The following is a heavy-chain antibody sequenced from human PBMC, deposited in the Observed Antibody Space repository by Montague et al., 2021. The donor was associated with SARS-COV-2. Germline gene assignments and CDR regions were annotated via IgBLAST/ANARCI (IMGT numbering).Heavy chain of an antibody. CDR3: AAEAGSFGFERFRH. CDR1: GFNFSGNA. CDR2: ISFRGSDK. Sequence: SLRLSCAASGFNFSGNALHWVRQAPGKGLEWVGLISFRGSDKRYADSVKGRFTISRDNSKNTLYLQMNSLRPEDTAIYYCAAEAGSFGFERFRHWGQDTLVTVFS. D-gene: IGHD1-1*01. V-gene: IGHV3-30-3*01. J-gene: IGHJ1*01.